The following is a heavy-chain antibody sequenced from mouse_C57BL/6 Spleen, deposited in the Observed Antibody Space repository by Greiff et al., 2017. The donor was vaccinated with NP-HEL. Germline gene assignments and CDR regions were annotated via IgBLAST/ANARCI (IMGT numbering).Heavy chain of an antibody. CDR1: GYAFSSYW. J-gene: IGHJ2*01. D-gene: IGHD1-1*01. CDR3: AREGDYYGSSYYFDY. V-gene: IGHV1-80*01. CDR2: IYPGDGDT. Sequence: VQLQQSGAELVKPGASVKISCKASGYAFSSYWMNWVKQRPGKGLEWIGQIYPGDGDTNYNGKFKGKATLTADKSSSTAYMQLSSLTSEDSAVYFCAREGDYYGSSYYFDYWGQGTTLTVSS.